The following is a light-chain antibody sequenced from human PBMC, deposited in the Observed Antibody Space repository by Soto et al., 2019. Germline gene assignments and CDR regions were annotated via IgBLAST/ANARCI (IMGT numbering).Light chain of an antibody. CDR3: QQANSFSWT. J-gene: IGKJ1*01. Sequence: DIQMTQSPASLSASVGDRVTITCRASQTITTYLNWYQQKPGKAPKLLIYAASNLQSGVPSRFSGSGSGTDFTLTTSSLQPEDFATYYCQQANSFSWTFGQGTKVDIK. CDR1: QTITTY. V-gene: IGKV1-39*01. CDR2: AAS.